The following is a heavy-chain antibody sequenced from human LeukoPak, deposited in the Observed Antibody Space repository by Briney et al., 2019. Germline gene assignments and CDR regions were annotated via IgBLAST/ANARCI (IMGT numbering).Heavy chain of an antibody. CDR1: GYTFTSYG. V-gene: IGHV1-18*01. CDR3: AREFKRRDGYNWESYYYYGMDV. J-gene: IGHJ6*02. Sequence: GPSVKLSCKASGYTFTSYGISWVRHAPAQGLEWMGWISTHNGNTNYAQKIQGRVTMTTDTSTSTAYMELRSLRSDDTAVYYCAREFKRRDGYNWESYYYYGMDVWGQGTTVTVSS. CDR2: ISTHNGNT. D-gene: IGHD5-24*01.